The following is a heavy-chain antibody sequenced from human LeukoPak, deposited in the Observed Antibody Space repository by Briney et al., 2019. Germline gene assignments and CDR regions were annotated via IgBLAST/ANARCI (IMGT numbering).Heavy chain of an antibody. CDR1: GFPFIRYV. J-gene: IGHJ4*02. D-gene: IGHD1-26*01. CDR3: ASGGPTGGTLVY. V-gene: IGHV3-30*02. CDR2: LQKDATYS. Sequence: GGCLRLSCAASGFPFIRYVMYWVRQTPDKGLQWVAYLQKDATYSNYADSVRGRFTISRDNSKNTLDLQMSSLRVEDTAVYYCASGGPTGGTLVYWGQGTLVTVSS.